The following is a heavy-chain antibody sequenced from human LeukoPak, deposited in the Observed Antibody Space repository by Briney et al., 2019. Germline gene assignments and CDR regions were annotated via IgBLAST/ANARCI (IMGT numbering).Heavy chain of an antibody. CDR1: GFTFSSYG. Sequence: GRSLRLSCAASGFTFSSYGMHWVRQAPGKGLEWVADIPYDGSNKYYADSVKGRFTISRHNSKHTLYVQMNSLRAEGMSVYYCAKDRGYSYGFGYWGKGTLVTVCS. D-gene: IGHD5-18*01. V-gene: IGHV3-30*18. CDR3: AKDRGYSYGFGY. J-gene: IGHJ4*02. CDR2: IPYDGSNK.